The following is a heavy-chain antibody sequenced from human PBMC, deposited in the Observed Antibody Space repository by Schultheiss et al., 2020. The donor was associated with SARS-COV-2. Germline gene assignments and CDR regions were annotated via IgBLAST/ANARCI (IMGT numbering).Heavy chain of an antibody. J-gene: IGHJ6*03. D-gene: IGHD3-3*01. V-gene: IGHV3-74*01. CDR1: GVTLSSYW. CDR2: INSDGRSP. Sequence: GGSLRLSCAASGVTLSSYWMHWVRQAPGKGLVWVSRINSDGRSPSYADFVKGRFTISRDNAENTLYLQMNSLRAEDTAVYYCARGARFLEWLSIDYYMDVWGTGTTVPVSS. CDR3: ARGARFLEWLSIDYYMDV.